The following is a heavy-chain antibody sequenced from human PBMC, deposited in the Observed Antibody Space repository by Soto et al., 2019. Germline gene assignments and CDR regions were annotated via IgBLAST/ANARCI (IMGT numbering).Heavy chain of an antibody. Sequence: GASVKVSCKASGYTFTSYYMHWVRQAPGQGLEWMGIINPSGGSTSYAQKFQGRVTMTRDTSTSTVYMELSSLRSEDTAVYYCARRGGGYNPWYYYGMDVWGQGTTVTVSS. D-gene: IGHD5-12*01. J-gene: IGHJ6*02. CDR1: GYTFTSYY. V-gene: IGHV1-46*01. CDR3: ARRGGGYNPWYYYGMDV. CDR2: INPSGGST.